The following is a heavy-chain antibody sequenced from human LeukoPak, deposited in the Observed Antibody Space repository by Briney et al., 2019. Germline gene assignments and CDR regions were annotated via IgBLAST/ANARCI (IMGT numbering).Heavy chain of an antibody. V-gene: IGHV1-69*04. Sequence: EASVKVSCKASGRDFSIYAISWTRRAPGPGNEWMGRITRILGIANDAQKFQGRVTNTTDKSTSTAYMELSRLRSEDTAVYYCARETENSSSPYYYDMDVWGQGTTVTVSS. CDR3: ARETENSSSPYYYDMDV. CDR2: ITRILGIA. J-gene: IGHJ6*02. CDR1: GRDFSIYA. D-gene: IGHD6-6*01.